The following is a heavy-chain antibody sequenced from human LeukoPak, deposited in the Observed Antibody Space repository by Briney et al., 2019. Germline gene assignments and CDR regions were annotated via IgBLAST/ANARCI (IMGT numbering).Heavy chain of an antibody. V-gene: IGHV1-8*02. D-gene: IGHD2-15*01. J-gene: IGHJ5*02. Sequence: ASVKVSCKASGGTFSSYDINWVRQATGQGLEWMGWMNPNSGNTGYAQKFQGRVTMTRNTSISTAYMELSSLRSEDTAVYYCARGRSCSGGSCYDWFDPWGQGTLVTVSS. CDR1: GGTFSSYD. CDR3: ARGRSCSGGSCYDWFDP. CDR2: MNPNSGNT.